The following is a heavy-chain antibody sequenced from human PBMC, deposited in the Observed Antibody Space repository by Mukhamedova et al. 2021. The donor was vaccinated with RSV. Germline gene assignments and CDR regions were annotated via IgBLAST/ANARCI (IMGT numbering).Heavy chain of an antibody. Sequence: GFTFSSYAMHWVRQAPGKGLEWVAVISYDGSNKYYADSVKGRFTISRDNSKNTLYLQMNSLRAEDTAVYYCARGLYDSSGYFDY. CDR1: GFTFSSYA. CDR2: ISYDGSNK. V-gene: IGHV3-30*04. CDR3: ARGLYDSSGYFDY. D-gene: IGHD3-22*01. J-gene: IGHJ4*01.